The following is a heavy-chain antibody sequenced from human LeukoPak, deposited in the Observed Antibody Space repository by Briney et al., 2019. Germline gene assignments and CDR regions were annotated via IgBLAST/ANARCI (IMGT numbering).Heavy chain of an antibody. D-gene: IGHD2-8*02. CDR1: GFTFSTYS. CDR2: ISSSGSYI. Sequence: PGGSLRLSCAASGFTFSTYSMNWVRQAPGKGLEWVSSISSSGSYIYYADSVKGRFTISRDNAKNSLYLQMNSLRAEDTAVYYCARDGSGGGSVYWGQGTLVTVSS. CDR3: ARDGSGGGSVY. J-gene: IGHJ4*02. V-gene: IGHV3-21*01.